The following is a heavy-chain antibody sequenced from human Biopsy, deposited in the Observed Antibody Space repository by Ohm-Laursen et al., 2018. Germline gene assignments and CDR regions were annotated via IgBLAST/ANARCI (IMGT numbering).Heavy chain of an antibody. CDR3: ARVAGGYAYYYGMDV. CDR2: IYYDGIT. CDR1: GYSVTNDYY. V-gene: IGHV4-38-2*01. D-gene: IGHD5-12*01. J-gene: IGHJ6*02. Sequence: SDTLSLTWAVSGYSVTNDYYWGWIRQPPGKGLEWIGNIYYDGITYYNPSLKSRVAMSVDTSKNQFSLRLTSVTAADTAVYYCARVAGGYAYYYGMDVWGQGTTVIASS.